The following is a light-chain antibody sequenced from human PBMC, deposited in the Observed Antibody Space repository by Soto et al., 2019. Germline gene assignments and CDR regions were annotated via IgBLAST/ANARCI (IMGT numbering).Light chain of an antibody. J-gene: IGKJ5*01. CDR2: TAS. V-gene: IGKV1-12*01. CDR3: QQAASFPIT. CDR1: QGVSTW. Sequence: DIQMTQSPSSVSASVGDRVTITCRASQGVSTWLAWYQQKPGKAPNLLTYTASSLQSGVPSRFSGSGSGTDFTLTINALQPEDFAAYYCQQAASFPITCGQGTRLEIK.